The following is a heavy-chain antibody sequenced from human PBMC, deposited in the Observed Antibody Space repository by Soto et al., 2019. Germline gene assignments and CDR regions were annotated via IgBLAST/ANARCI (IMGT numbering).Heavy chain of an antibody. J-gene: IGHJ3*02. CDR2: ISAYNGNT. D-gene: IGHD2-15*01. CDR1: GYTFTSYG. Sequence: ASVKVSCKASGYTFTSYGISWVRQAPGQGLERMGWISAYNGNTNYAQKLQGRVTMTTDTSTSTAYMELRSLRSDDTAVYYCARARRWDIVVVVAATYAFDIWGQGTMVTVSS. V-gene: IGHV1-18*01. CDR3: ARARRWDIVVVVAATYAFDI.